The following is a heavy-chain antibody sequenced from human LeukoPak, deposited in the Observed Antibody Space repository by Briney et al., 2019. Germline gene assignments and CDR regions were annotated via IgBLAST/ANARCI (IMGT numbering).Heavy chain of an antibody. CDR1: GYSISNDYY. J-gene: IGHJ1*01. CDR3: AGISTGSCFRH. V-gene: IGHV4-38-2*02. Sequence: PSETLSLTCSVSGYSISNDYYWGWIRQSPEKGLEWLGSISHSGSTYYNPPLRSRVTISRDMPKNQFSLELNSVTAADTAVYYCAGISTGSCFRHWGQGTLVTVSS. CDR2: ISHSGST. D-gene: IGHD4-17*01.